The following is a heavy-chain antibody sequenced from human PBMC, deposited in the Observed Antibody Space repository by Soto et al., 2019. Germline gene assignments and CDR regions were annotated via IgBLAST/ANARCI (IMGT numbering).Heavy chain of an antibody. CDR2: IYYSGST. Sequence: SETLSLTCTVSGGSISSGGYYWSWIRQHPGKGLEWIGYIYYSGSTYYNPSLKSRVTISVDTSKNQFSLKLSSVTAADTAVYYCARAGMVRTEIDYWGQGTLVTVSS. J-gene: IGHJ4*02. CDR1: GGSISSGGYY. D-gene: IGHD3-10*01. V-gene: IGHV4-31*03. CDR3: ARAGMVRTEIDY.